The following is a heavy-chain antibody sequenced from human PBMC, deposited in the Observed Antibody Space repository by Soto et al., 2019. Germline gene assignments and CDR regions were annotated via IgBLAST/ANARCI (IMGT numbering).Heavy chain of an antibody. D-gene: IGHD3-3*01. Sequence: ASGKVCCKASGYTFTSYAMHWVRQAPGQRLEWMGWINAGNGNTKYSQKFQGRVTITRDTSASTAYMELSSLRSEDTAVYYCARSRPYDFWSGYSPDNWFDPWGQVTLVTASP. J-gene: IGHJ5*02. CDR1: GYTFTSYA. CDR3: ARSRPYDFWSGYSPDNWFDP. V-gene: IGHV1-3*01. CDR2: INAGNGNT.